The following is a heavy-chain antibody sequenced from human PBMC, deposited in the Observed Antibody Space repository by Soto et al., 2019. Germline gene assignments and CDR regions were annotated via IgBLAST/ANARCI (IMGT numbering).Heavy chain of an antibody. CDR1: GYTFTGYY. D-gene: IGHD3-3*01. Sequence: ASVKVSCKASGYTFTGYYMHSARQAPGQGLEWMGWINPNSGGTNYAQKFQGWVTMTRDTSISTAYMELSRLRSDDTAVYYCARDSGNYDFWSGYHYYYYMDVWAKGTTVTVSS. CDR2: INPNSGGT. CDR3: ARDSGNYDFWSGYHYYYYMDV. V-gene: IGHV1-2*04. J-gene: IGHJ6*03.